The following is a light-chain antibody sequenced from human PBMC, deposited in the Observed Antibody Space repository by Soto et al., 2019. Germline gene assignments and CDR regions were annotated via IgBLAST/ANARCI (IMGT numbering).Light chain of an antibody. CDR1: QGISSY. CDR3: QQRNAYPLT. Sequence: DIQLTQSPSFLSASVGDRVTITCRASQGISSYLAWFQQKPGRAPNLLIYGASTLQSGVPSRFSGSGSGTDFTLTISNLQPEEFATYYCQQRNAYPLTFGQGTRLEI. V-gene: IGKV1-9*01. J-gene: IGKJ5*01. CDR2: GAS.